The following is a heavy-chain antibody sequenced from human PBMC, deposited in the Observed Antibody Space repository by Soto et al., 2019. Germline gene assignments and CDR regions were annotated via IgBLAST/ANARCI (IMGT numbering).Heavy chain of an antibody. D-gene: IGHD2-21*01. V-gene: IGHV4-30-4*01. CDR2: TFAFNDDIG. Sequence: PSEPLSLPCTLSVASINSCDFHWTWIRHPPGKGLEWIGSTFAFNDDIGYYNPSLRSRVIISADTSKSQFSLRLSSVTSADTAIYYCARVLYGGADYWGPGTLVTVSS. CDR3: ARVLYGGADY. CDR1: VASINSCDFH. J-gene: IGHJ4*02.